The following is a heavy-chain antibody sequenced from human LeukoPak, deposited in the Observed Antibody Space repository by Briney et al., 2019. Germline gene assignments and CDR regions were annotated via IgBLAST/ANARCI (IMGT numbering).Heavy chain of an antibody. CDR3: ARGEQWLRPYDY. D-gene: IGHD5-12*01. V-gene: IGHV1-69*10. CDR1: GYTFTSYG. Sequence: SVKVSCKASGYTFTSYGISWVRQAPGQGLEWMGWIIPILGIANYAQKFQGRVTITADKSTSTAYMELSSLRSEDTAVYYCARGEQWLRPYDYWGQGTLVTVSS. CDR2: IIPILGIA. J-gene: IGHJ4*02.